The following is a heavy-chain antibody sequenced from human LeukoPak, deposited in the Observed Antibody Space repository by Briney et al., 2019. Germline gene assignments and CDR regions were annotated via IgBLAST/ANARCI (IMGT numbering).Heavy chain of an antibody. CDR1: GFTFGDYA. Sequence: GGSLRLSCTASGFTFGDYAMSWVRQAPGKGLEWVGFIRSKAYGGTTEYAASVKGRFTISRDDSKSIAYLQMNSLKTEDTAVYYCTRYRHDDRPIVLMVYAIPAFDYWGQGTLVTVSS. D-gene: IGHD2-8*01. CDR3: TRYRHDDRPIVLMVYAIPAFDY. V-gene: IGHV3-49*04. J-gene: IGHJ4*02. CDR2: IRSKAYGGTT.